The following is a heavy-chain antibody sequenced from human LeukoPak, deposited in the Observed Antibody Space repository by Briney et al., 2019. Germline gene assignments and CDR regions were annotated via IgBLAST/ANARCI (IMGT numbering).Heavy chain of an antibody. D-gene: IGHD3-16*01. V-gene: IGHV4-31*03. J-gene: IGHJ5*02. CDR1: GGSISSGGYY. CDR3: ARGFRGHDYVPHRKRVGENWFDP. CDR2: IYYSGST. Sequence: PSQTLSLTSTVSGGSISSGGYYWSWIRQHPGKGLEWIGYIYYSGSTYYNPSLKSRVTISVDTSKNQFSLKLSSVTAADTAVYYCARGFRGHDYVPHRKRVGENWFDPWGQGTLVTVSS.